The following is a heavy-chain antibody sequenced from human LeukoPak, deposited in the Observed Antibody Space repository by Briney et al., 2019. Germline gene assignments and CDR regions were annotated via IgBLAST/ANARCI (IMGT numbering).Heavy chain of an antibody. V-gene: IGHV4-39*07. CDR1: GGSISSSSYY. D-gene: IGHD1-26*01. CDR2: IYYSGST. Sequence: SETLSLTCTVSGGSISSSSYYWGWIRQPPGRGLEWIVSIYYSGSTYYNPSLKSRVTISVDTSKNQFSLKLSSVTAADTAVYYCLREAVHLLNYFDYWGQGTLVTVSS. J-gene: IGHJ4*02. CDR3: LREAVHLLNYFDY.